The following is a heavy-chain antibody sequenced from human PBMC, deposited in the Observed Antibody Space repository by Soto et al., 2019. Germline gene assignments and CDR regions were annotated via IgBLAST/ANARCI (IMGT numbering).Heavy chain of an antibody. Sequence: PGGSLRLSCAASGFTFSSYGMHWVRQAPGKGLEWVAVIWYDGSNKYYADSVKGRFTISRDNSKNTLYLQMNSLRAEDTAVYYCARDRLFWNPDVGYYYYYGMDVWGQGTTVTVSS. D-gene: IGHD1-1*01. V-gene: IGHV3-33*01. CDR2: IWYDGSNK. CDR1: GFTFSSYG. J-gene: IGHJ6*02. CDR3: ARDRLFWNPDVGYYYYYGMDV.